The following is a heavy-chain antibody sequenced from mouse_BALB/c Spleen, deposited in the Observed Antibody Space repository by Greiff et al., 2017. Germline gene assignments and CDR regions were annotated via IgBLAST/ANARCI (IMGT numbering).Heavy chain of an antibody. V-gene: IGHV7-3*02. CDR3: ARQYDYAWFAY. CDR2: IRNKANGYTT. D-gene: IGHD2-4*01. J-gene: IGHJ3*01. Sequence: DVMLVESGGGLVQPGGSLRLSCATSGFTFTDYYMSWVRQPPGKALEWLGFIRNKANGYTTEYSASVKGRFTISRDNSQSILYLQMNTLRAEDSATYYCARQYDYAWFAYWGQGTLVTVSA. CDR1: GFTFTDYY.